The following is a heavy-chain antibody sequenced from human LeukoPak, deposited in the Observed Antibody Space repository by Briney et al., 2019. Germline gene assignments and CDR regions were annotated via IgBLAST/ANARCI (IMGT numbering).Heavy chain of an antibody. CDR1: GITLSNYG. D-gene: IGHD3-22*01. J-gene: IGHJ4*02. V-gene: IGHV3-23*01. CDR3: AKRGVVIRVILVGFHKEAYYFDS. Sequence: GGSLRLSCAVSGITLSNYGVSWVRQAPGKGLEWVAGISGSGGRTNYADSVKGRFTISRDNPKNTLYLQMNSLRAEDTAVYFCAKRGVVIRVILVGFHKEAYYFDSWGQGALITVSS. CDR2: ISGSGGRT.